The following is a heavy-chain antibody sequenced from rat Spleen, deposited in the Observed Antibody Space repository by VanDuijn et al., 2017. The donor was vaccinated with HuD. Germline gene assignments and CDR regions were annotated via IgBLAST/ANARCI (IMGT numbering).Heavy chain of an antibody. Sequence: QVQLKESGPGLVKPSETLSLTCTVSGFSLTSYHVSWVRQPPGKGLEWMGVIWGDGSTAYNSALKSRLSISRDTSKSQVFLKMSSLKTEDTAIYYCARGGELDWFAYWGQGTLVTVSS. CDR1: GFSLTSYH. J-gene: IGHJ3*01. CDR3: ARGGELDWFAY. V-gene: IGHV2-32*01. D-gene: IGHD5-1*01. CDR2: IWGDGST.